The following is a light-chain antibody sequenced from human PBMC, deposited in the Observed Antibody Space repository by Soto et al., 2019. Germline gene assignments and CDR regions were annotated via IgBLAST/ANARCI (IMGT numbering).Light chain of an antibody. J-gene: IGKJ1*01. CDR1: QTLLDSSNNKAS. CDR3: MQSLQTPPT. Sequence: DIVMTQSPDSLAVSLGERATINCKSSQTLLDSSNNKASLSWYLQKPGQYPQLLIYLGSNRASGVPDRFSGSGSGTDFTLKISRVQTEDVGVYYCMQSLQTPPTFGQGTKVDIK. CDR2: LGS. V-gene: IGKV2-28*01.